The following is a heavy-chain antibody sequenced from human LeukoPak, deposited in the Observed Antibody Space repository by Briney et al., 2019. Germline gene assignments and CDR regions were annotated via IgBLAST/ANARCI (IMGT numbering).Heavy chain of an antibody. D-gene: IGHD1-26*01. CDR2: ISAYNGNT. V-gene: IGHV1-18*01. CDR3: ARDKGSIVGATNWFDP. Sequence: ASVKVSCKASGYTFTSYGISWVRQAPGQGLEWMGWISAYNGNTNYAQKLQGRVTMTTDTSTSTAYMELRSLRSDDTAVYYCARDKGSIVGATNWFDPWGQGTLVTVSS. CDR1: GYTFTSYG. J-gene: IGHJ5*02.